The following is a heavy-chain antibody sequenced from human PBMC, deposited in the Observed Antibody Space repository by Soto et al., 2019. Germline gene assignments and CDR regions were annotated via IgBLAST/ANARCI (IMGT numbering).Heavy chain of an antibody. CDR1: GFTVSNNY. D-gene: IGHD7-27*01. CDR3: TMLGIYAY. J-gene: IGHJ4*02. CDR2: LYDNGNT. Sequence: EVQLVESGGGLIQPGGSLRLSCAASGFTVSNNYISWVRQAPGKGLECVSILYDNGNTYYADSVKGRFTISRDNSLNTLYLKRNSRRADDTAVYYCTMLGIYAYWGQGTMVTVS. V-gene: IGHV3-53*01.